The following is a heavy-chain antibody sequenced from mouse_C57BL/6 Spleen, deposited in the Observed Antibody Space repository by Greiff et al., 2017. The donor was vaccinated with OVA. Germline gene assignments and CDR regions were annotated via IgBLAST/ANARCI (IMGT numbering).Heavy chain of an antibody. Sequence: QVQLQQPGAELVKPGASVKLSCKASGYTFTSYGMQWVKQRPGQGLEWIGEIDPSDSYTYYNQKFKGKATLTVDTSSSTAYMQPSSLTSEDSGVYYCARRGTTDQAWFAYWGKGTLVTVSA. CDR3: ARRGTTDQAWFAY. CDR1: GYTFTSYG. CDR2: IDPSDSYT. D-gene: IGHD1-1*01. J-gene: IGHJ3*01. V-gene: IGHV1-50*01.